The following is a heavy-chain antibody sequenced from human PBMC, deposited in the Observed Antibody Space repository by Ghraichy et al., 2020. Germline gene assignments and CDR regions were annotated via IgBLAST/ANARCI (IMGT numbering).Heavy chain of an antibody. V-gene: IGHV3-30*04. J-gene: IGHJ6*02. CDR1: GFTFSSYA. D-gene: IGHD1-26*01. CDR2: ISYDGSNK. Sequence: GGSLRLSCAASGFTFSSYAMHWVRQAPGKGLEWVAVISYDGSNKYYADSVKGRFTISRDNSKNTLYLQMNSLRAEDTAVYYCARDSGSYYYYGMDVWGQGTTVTVSS. CDR3: ARDSGSYYYYGMDV.